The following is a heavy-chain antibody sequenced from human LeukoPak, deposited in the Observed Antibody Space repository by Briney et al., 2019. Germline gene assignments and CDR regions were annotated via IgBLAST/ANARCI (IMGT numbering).Heavy chain of an antibody. CDR2: IYYSGST. Sequence: SETLSLTCTVSGGSISSGGYYWSWIRQHPGKGLEWIGYIYYSGSTYYNPSLKSRVIMSVDTSKNQFSLEVSSVTAADTAVYYCARAALYKWFDPWGQGTLVTVSS. CDR1: GGSISSGGYY. J-gene: IGHJ5*02. V-gene: IGHV4-31*03. CDR3: ARAALYKWFDP.